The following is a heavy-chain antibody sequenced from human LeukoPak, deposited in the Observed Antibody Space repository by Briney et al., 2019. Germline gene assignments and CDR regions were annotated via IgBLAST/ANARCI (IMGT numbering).Heavy chain of an antibody. D-gene: IGHD3-10*01. J-gene: IGHJ5*02. Sequence: SQTLSLTCAISGDSVSCNSAAWNWIRQSPSRGLEWLGGTYYRSKGYNDYAVSVKSRITINPDTSKNQFSLQLNSVTPEDTAVYYCARGLRYYGSGSQYPRDPDPSNWFDPWGQGTLVTVSS. CDR3: ARGLRYYGSGSQYPRDPDPSNWFDP. CDR2: TYYRSKGYN. CDR1: GDSVSCNSAA. V-gene: IGHV6-1*01.